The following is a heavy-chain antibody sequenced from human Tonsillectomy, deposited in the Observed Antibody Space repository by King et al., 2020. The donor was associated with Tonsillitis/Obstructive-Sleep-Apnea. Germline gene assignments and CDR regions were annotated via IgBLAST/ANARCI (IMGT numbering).Heavy chain of an antibody. CDR2: ISWDGGST. Sequence: VQLVESGGVVVQPGGSLRLSCAASGFTFDDYTMHWVRHAPGKGLEWVSLISWDGGSTYYADSVKGRFTISRDNSKNSLYLQMNSLRTEDTALYYCAKEEYQLPGYYYGMDVWGQGTTVTVSS. J-gene: IGHJ6*02. CDR3: AKEEYQLPGYYYGMDV. CDR1: GFTFDDYT. D-gene: IGHD2-2*01. V-gene: IGHV3-43*01.